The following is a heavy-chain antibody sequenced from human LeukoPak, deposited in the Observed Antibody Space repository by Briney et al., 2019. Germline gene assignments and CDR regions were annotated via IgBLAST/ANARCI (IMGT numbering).Heavy chain of an antibody. D-gene: IGHD2-21*02. J-gene: IGHJ4*02. Sequence: GGSLRLSCTTSGFTFGDYGMSWFRQAPGKGLEWVGFIRSKAYGGTTEYAASVKGRFTISREDSKNIAYLQMNSLKTEDTAVYYCSRTRRVKCGGDLYLFDYLGQGTLVTVSS. CDR2: IRSKAYGGTT. CDR1: GFTFGDYG. V-gene: IGHV3-49*03. CDR3: SRTRRVKCGGDLYLFDY.